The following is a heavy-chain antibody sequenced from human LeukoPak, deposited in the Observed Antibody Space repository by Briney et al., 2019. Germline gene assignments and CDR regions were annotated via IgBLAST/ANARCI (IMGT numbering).Heavy chain of an antibody. CDR3: AKDAGAVTAMDYYYYYMDV. CDR2: ISSDGSNK. CDR1: GFTFSTYV. J-gene: IGHJ6*03. Sequence: GGSLRLSCAASGFTFSTYVMHWVRQAPGKGLEWVAIISSDGSNKYYADSVKGRFTISRDNSKNTLYLQMNSLRAEDTAVYYCAKDAGAVTAMDYYYYYMDVWGKGTTVTISS. V-gene: IGHV3-30*04. D-gene: IGHD2-21*02.